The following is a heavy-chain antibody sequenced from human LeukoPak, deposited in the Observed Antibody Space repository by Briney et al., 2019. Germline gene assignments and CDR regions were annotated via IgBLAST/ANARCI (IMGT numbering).Heavy chain of an antibody. CDR1: GGSLNSGLLY. V-gene: IGHV4-61*02. D-gene: IGHD6-25*01. J-gene: IGHJ6*03. CDR3: ARETKDSYSPSCGLYDTYYYIDA. CDR2: TSESGST. Sequence: SQTLCLTCTVSGGSLNSGLLYWICNRQPAGQGLEWIVRTSESGSTTYNPSLMSRGTITLDTSKNSFPLKGTSVTAADTAVYYCARETKDSYSPSCGLYDTYYYIDAWGSGTTVTVSS.